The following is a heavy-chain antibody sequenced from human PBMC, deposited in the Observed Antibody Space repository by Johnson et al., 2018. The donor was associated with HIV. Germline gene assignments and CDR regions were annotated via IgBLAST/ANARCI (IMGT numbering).Heavy chain of an antibody. V-gene: IGHV3-30*03. CDR1: GFTVSNAW. J-gene: IGHJ3*02. CDR2: ISYDGSNK. CDR3: ARKKSCSSNSCYWDDAFDI. D-gene: IGHD2-2*01. Sequence: QVQLVESGGGLVKPGGSLRLSCGASGFTVSNAWMSWVRQAPGKGLEWVAVISYDGSNKYFADSVKGRFTISRDNSKNTLYLQINSLSAEDTAVYYCARKKSCSSNSCYWDDAFDIWGQGTMATVSS.